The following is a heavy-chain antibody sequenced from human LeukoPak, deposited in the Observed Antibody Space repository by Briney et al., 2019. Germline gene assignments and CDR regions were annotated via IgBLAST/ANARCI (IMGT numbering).Heavy chain of an antibody. CDR2: ISYDGSNK. D-gene: IGHD1-26*01. CDR3: VREIVVGASDY. CDR1: GFTFSSYA. J-gene: IGHJ4*02. Sequence: GRSLRLSCAASGFTFSSYAMHWVRQAPGKGLEWVAVISYDGSNKYYADSVKGRFTISRDNSKNTLYLQMNSLRAEDTAVYYCVREIVVGASDYWGQGTLVTVSS. V-gene: IGHV3-30*01.